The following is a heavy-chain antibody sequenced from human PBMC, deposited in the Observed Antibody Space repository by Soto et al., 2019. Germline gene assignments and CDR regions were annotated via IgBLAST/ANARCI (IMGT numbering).Heavy chain of an antibody. J-gene: IGHJ4*02. CDR2: ISWDSGTT. CDR1: GFNFDDYA. V-gene: IGHV3-9*01. CDR3: AKTQGYCGDGSCSPLGYFDY. Sequence: EVHLVESGGGLVQPGRSLRLSCAASGFNFDDYAMHWVRQAPGKGLEWVSGISWDSGTTGFADSVKGRFTISRDNANDYISLQMNSLSPEDTAFYYCAKTQGYCGDGSCSPLGYFDYWGQGTMVTVSS. D-gene: IGHD2-15*01.